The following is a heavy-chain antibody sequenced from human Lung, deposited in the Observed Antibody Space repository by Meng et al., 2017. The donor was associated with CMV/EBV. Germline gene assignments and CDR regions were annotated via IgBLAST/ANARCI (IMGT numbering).Heavy chain of an antibody. Sequence: EVQLVQSGVGVVQPGGSVRLSCAASGFTVSSNYMAWVRQAPGKGLEWVSVLYAGGSAFSGDSVKGRFTISRDNSKNTLFLQMSSLRAEDTAVYYCARGPRSRPNAYYFNSSGQGTLGTVAS. V-gene: IGHV3-66*01. J-gene: IGHJ4*02. CDR1: GFTVSSNY. CDR2: LYAGGSA. CDR3: ARGPRSRPNAYYFNS.